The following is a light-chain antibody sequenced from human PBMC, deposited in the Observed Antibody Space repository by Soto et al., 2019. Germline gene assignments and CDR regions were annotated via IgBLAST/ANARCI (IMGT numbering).Light chain of an antibody. CDR3: QQYDASPLT. Sequence: EIVLTQSPGTLSLSPGERATLSCRASQTLSTNSLAWYQQRRGQTPRLLIYAASTRDTDIPDRFNGSGSGTDFALTISRLEPEDFALYYCQQYDASPLTFGPGTKVDVK. CDR2: AAS. CDR1: QTLSTNS. V-gene: IGKV3-20*01. J-gene: IGKJ3*01.